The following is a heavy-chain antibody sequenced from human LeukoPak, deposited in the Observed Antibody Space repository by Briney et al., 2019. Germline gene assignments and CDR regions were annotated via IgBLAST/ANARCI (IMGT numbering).Heavy chain of an antibody. Sequence: GSVKVSCKASGYTFTSYHFNWVRQATGKGLEWMGWLNNNSGNTGYAQKFQGRVTMTRNTSIGTAHLALSSLRSEDTAVYYCARGIWIQLWSYPQYYFDYWGQGTLVTVSS. CDR2: LNNNSGNT. J-gene: IGHJ4*02. D-gene: IGHD5-18*01. CDR3: ARGIWIQLWSYPQYYFDY. V-gene: IGHV1-8*01. CDR1: GYTFTSYH.